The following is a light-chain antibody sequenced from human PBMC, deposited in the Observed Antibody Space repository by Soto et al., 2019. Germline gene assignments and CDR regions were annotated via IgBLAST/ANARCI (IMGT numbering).Light chain of an antibody. J-gene: IGKJ1*01. CDR1: QSISTW. Sequence: DIQMTQSPSTLTASVGDRVTITCRASQSISTWLAWYQQKPGKAPSLLIYGASSLKSGVPSRFSGSGYRTEFTLTISSLQPDDFATYYCQQYRSYSFGQGTKVEI. CDR2: GAS. CDR3: QQYRSYS. V-gene: IGKV1-5*01.